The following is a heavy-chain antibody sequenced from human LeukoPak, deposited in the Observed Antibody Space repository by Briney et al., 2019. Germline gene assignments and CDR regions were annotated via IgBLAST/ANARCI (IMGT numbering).Heavy chain of an antibody. V-gene: IGHV4-59*01. J-gene: IGHJ5*02. Sequence: SETLSLTCTVSGGSISSYYWSWIRQPPGKGLEWIGYIYYSGSTNYNPSLKSRVTISVDTSKNQFSLKLSSVTAADTAAYYCARSGIVVVPAAISWFDPWGQGTLVTVSS. CDR3: ARSGIVVVPAAISWFDP. CDR1: GGSISSYY. CDR2: IYYSGST. D-gene: IGHD2-2*02.